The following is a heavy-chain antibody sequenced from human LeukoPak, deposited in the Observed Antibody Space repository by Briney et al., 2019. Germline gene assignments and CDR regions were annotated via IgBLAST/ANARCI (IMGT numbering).Heavy chain of an antibody. CDR3: ARVGHIAAAGTYDY. CDR2: FFYTGST. Sequence: SETLSLTCTVSGGSISSYYWSWIRQPPGKGLEWIGNFFYTGSTNNDPSLKSRVTMSGDTSKNQFSLKLSSVTAADTAVYFCARVGHIAAAGTYDYWGQGALVAVSS. D-gene: IGHD6-13*01. V-gene: IGHV4-59*08. J-gene: IGHJ4*02. CDR1: GGSISSYY.